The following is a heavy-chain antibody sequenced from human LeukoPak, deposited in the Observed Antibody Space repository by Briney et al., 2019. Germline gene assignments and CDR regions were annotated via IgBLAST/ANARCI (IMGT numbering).Heavy chain of an antibody. J-gene: IGHJ4*02. CDR3: AREGLDILTGYPHDY. D-gene: IGHD3-9*01. V-gene: IGHV1-18*01. CDR1: GYTFTRYG. Sequence: VSVKVSCKASGYTFTRYGISWVRQAPGQGLEWMGWISAYNGNTDYAQKLHGRVTLTTGTSTSTAYMELRSLRSDDTAVYYCAREGLDILTGYPHDYWGQGTLVTVSS. CDR2: ISAYNGNT.